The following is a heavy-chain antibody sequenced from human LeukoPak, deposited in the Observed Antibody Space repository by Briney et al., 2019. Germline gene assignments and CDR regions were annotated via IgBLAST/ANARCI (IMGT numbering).Heavy chain of an antibody. CDR3: ARVRRRYCSSTSCSRREYFDY. CDR2: INHSGST. V-gene: IGHV4-34*01. D-gene: IGHD2-2*01. CDR1: GGSFSGYY. Sequence: PSETLSLTCAVCGGSFSGYYWSWIRQPPGKGLEWIGEINHSGSTNYNPSLKSRVTISVDTSKNQFSLKLSSVTAADTAVYYCARVRRRYCSSTSCSRREYFDYWGQGTLVTVSS. J-gene: IGHJ4*02.